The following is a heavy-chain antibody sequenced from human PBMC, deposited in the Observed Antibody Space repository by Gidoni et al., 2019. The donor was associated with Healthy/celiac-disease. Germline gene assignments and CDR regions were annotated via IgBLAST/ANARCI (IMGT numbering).Heavy chain of an antibody. CDR2: ISRSSSYI. Sequence: EVQLVESGGGLVKPGGSLRPSCAASGFTFSSYRMNWVRQAPGKGLEWVSSISRSSSYIYYADSVKGRFTISRDNAKNSLYLQMNSLRAEDTAVYYCAADTAMVKGRLDYWGQGTLVTVSS. CDR3: AADTAMVKGRLDY. CDR1: GFTFSSYR. V-gene: IGHV3-21*01. D-gene: IGHD5-18*01. J-gene: IGHJ4*02.